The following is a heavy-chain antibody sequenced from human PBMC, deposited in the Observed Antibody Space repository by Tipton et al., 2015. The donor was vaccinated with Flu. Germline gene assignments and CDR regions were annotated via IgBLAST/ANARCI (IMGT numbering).Heavy chain of an antibody. D-gene: IGHD4-17*01. CDR1: GFTFSHYY. Sequence: VQLVQSGGGLVKPGGSLRLSCAASGFTFSHYYMSWIRQAPGKGLEWVSYISSSASRIYYADSVKGRFTISRDNAKDSLYPQMNSLRAEDTAVYYCARDSDYGDYENAFDIWGQGTMVTVSS. J-gene: IGHJ3*02. CDR3: ARDSDYGDYENAFDI. CDR2: ISSSASRI. V-gene: IGHV3-11*01.